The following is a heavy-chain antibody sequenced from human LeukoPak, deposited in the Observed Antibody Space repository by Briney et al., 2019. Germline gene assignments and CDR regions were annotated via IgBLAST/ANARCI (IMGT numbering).Heavy chain of an antibody. CDR3: ARGYRTIWGLPY. CDR1: GFSFSSYW. CDR2: INPDGRTT. V-gene: IGHV3-74*01. J-gene: IGHJ4*02. D-gene: IGHD6-13*01. Sequence: PGGSLRLSCAASGFSFSSYWMHWVRQDAGKGLMWVSRINPDGRTTDYADSGKGRFSISRDNAKKTLYLEMNSLRVEDTAVYYCARGYRTIWGLPYLGQGALVTVSS.